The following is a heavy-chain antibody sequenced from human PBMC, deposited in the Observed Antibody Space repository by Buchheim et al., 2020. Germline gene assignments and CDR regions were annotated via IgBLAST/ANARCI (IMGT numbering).Heavy chain of an antibody. CDR1: GGSISSSSYY. CDR3: ARSGRYDLWSGYYNYYYYYMDV. J-gene: IGHJ6*03. CDR2: IYYSGST. Sequence: QLQLQESGPGLVKPSETLSLTCTVSGGSISSSSYYWGWIRQPPGKGLEWIGSIYYSGSTYYNPSLKSRVTISVDTSKNQFSLKLSSVTAADTAVYYCARSGRYDLWSGYYNYYYYYMDVWGKGTT. D-gene: IGHD3-3*01. V-gene: IGHV4-39*01.